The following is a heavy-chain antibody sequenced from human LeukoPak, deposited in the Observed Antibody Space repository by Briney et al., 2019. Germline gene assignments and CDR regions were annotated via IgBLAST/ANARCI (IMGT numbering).Heavy chain of an antibody. V-gene: IGHV3-7*01. CDR1: GFTFSSYW. CDR2: IKPDGSEK. J-gene: IGHJ4*02. CDR3: ARDKAHLAAAGFIDY. Sequence: GGSLRLSCAASGFTFSSYWISWVRQAPGKGLEWVANIKPDGSEKYYVDSVKGRFTISRDNAKNSLYLQMNSLRAEDTAVYYCARDKAHLAAAGFIDYWGQGTLVTVSS. D-gene: IGHD6-13*01.